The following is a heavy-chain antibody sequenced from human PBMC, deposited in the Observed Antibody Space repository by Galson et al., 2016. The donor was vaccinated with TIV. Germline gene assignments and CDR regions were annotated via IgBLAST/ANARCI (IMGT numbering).Heavy chain of an antibody. J-gene: IGHJ6*02. CDR2: ISDGGKT. Sequence: SLRLSCAASGLSVSINYMTWVRQAPGKGLEWVSLISDGGKTSYSDSVKGRFTISRDNSKNTLYLQMNSPRVDDTGVYYCAMDRVVDATYYYYYYGMDVWGQGTAVTDSS. CDR3: AMDRVVDATYYYYYYGMDV. CDR1: GLSVSINY. D-gene: IGHD2-15*01. V-gene: IGHV3-66*02.